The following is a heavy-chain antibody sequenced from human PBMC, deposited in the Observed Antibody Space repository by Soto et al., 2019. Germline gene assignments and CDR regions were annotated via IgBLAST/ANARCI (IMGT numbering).Heavy chain of an antibody. D-gene: IGHD3-3*01. J-gene: IGHJ6*02. CDR1: SFTFSSYA. V-gene: IGHV3-30-3*01. CDR2: ISYDGSNK. Sequence: GVSLRVSCPAASFTFSSYAMRWLLPTPFKGLGLLSFISYDGSNKYYADSVKGRFTISRDNSKNTLYLQMNSLRAEDTAVYYCARDPPVRFLEWLPYYYYYGMDVWGQGTTVTVSS. CDR3: ARDPPVRFLEWLPYYYYYGMDV.